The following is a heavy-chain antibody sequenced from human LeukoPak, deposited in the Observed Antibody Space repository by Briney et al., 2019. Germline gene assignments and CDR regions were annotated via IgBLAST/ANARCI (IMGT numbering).Heavy chain of an antibody. D-gene: IGHD4-17*01. CDR3: AREIYGRFDY. CDR1: GYTFNTYG. J-gene: IGHJ4*02. CDR2: INAYNGNT. Sequence: GASVKVSCKASGYTFNTYGISWVRQAPGQGLEWMGWINAYNGNTNYAQKVQGRFTMTTDTSTSTAYMALRSLSSDDTAMYYCAREIYGRFDYWGLGTLVTVSS. V-gene: IGHV1-18*01.